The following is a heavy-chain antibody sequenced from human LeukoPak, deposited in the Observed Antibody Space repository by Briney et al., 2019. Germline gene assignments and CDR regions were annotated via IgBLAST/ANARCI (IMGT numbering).Heavy chain of an antibody. CDR1: GGSISSSSYY. CDR3: ARAPVREILTGYLDP. CDR2: IYYSGST. J-gene: IGHJ5*02. Sequence: PSETLSLTCTVSGGSISSSSYYWGWIRQPPGKGLEWIGSIYYSGSTYYNPSLKSRVTISVDTSKNQFSLKLSSVTAADTAVYYCARAPVREILTGYLDPWGQGTLVTVSS. D-gene: IGHD3-9*01. V-gene: IGHV4-39*01.